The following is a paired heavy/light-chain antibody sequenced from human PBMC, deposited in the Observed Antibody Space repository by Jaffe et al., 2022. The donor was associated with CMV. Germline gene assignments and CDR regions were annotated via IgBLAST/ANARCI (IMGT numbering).Heavy chain of an antibody. J-gene: IGHJ4*02. CDR1: GFTFSNYG. Sequence: QVQLVESGGGVVQPGRSLRLSCAASGFTFSNYGIHWVRQAPGKGLEWVTIISYDGNNKYYADSVKGRFSVSRDNSKNTLYLQMNTLGTEDTAVYYCARDQGQGTVVTSPFDYWGQGTLVTVSS. CDR3: ARDQGQGTVVTSPFDY. V-gene: IGHV3-30*03. CDR2: ISYDGNNK. D-gene: IGHD2-15*01.
Light chain of an antibody. Sequence: DIQLTQSPSFLSASVGDRVTITCRASQDISSYLAWYQQKPGKAPKLLIYAASTLQSGVPSRFSGSGSGTEFTLTISSLQPEDFAIYYCQQVHSYPPFTFGPGTKVDIK. J-gene: IGKJ3*01. CDR2: AAS. V-gene: IGKV1-9*01. CDR3: QQVHSYPPFT. CDR1: QDISSY.